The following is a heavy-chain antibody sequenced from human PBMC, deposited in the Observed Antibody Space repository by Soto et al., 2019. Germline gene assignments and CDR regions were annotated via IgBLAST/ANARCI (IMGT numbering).Heavy chain of an antibody. CDR1: GGTFSSYA. J-gene: IGHJ5*01. CDR2: IIPIIGTA. D-gene: IGHD6-13*01. V-gene: IGHV1-69*13. CDR3: ARGGIAADCIHWFDP. Sequence: ASVKVSCKASGGTFSSYAISWLRQAPGQGLEWMGGIIPIIGTANYAQKFQGRVTITADESTSTAYMELSSLRSEDTAVYYCARGGIAADCIHWFDPWGQGTTVTVSS.